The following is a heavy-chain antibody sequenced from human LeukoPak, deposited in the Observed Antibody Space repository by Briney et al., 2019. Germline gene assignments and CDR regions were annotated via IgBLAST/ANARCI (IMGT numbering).Heavy chain of an antibody. D-gene: IGHD6-13*01. J-gene: IGHJ4*02. Sequence: SETLSLACSVSGGSISSYYWSWIRQPPGKGLEWIGYIYHSGSTNYNPSLRSRVTISVDTSKNQFSLKLSSVTAADTAVYYCARSNIYSSNWKFDYWGQGTLVAVSS. CDR3: ARSNIYSSNWKFDY. V-gene: IGHV4-59*08. CDR1: GGSISSYY. CDR2: IYHSGST.